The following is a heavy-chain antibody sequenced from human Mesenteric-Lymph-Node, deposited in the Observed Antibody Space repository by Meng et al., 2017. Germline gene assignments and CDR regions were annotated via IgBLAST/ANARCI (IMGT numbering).Heavy chain of an antibody. CDR1: GGSFSGYY. J-gene: IGHJ6*02. CDR2: INHSGST. Sequence: SETLSLTCAVYGGSFSGYYWSWIRQPPGKGLEWIGEINHSGSTNYNPSLKSRVTISVDTSKNQFSLKLSSVTAADTAVYYCARDWGGYDSDNYYYYYYGMDVWGQGTTVTVSS. CDR3: ARDWGGYDSDNYYYYYYGMDV. D-gene: IGHD5-12*01. V-gene: IGHV4-34*01.